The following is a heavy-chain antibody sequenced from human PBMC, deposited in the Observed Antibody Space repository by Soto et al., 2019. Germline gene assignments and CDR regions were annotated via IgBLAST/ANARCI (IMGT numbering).Heavy chain of an antibody. V-gene: IGHV3-30-3*01. D-gene: IGHD3-16*01. CDR3: AGGGGGSSFDY. CDR2: ISYDGSNK. CDR1: GFTFSSYA. Sequence: QVQLVESGGGVVQPGRSLRLSCAASGFTFSSYAMHWVRQAPGKGLEWVAVISYDGSNKYYADSVKGRFTISRDNSKKTLYLQMDRLRAEDTAVYFCAGGGGGSSFDYWGQGTLVTVSS. J-gene: IGHJ4*02.